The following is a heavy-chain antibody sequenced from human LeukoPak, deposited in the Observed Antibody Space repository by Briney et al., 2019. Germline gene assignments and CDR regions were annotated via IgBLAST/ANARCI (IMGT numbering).Heavy chain of an antibody. J-gene: IGHJ4*02. D-gene: IGHD4-17*01. CDR1: GFTFSNYA. CDR2: ISGSVDST. CDR3: AKRANYGDFDY. Sequence: GGSLRLSCAASGFTFSNYAMNWVRQAPGKGLEWVSVISGSVDSTYYADSVKGRFTISRDNSKNTLYLRMNSLRAEDTAVYYCAKRANYGDFDYWGQGTLVTVSS. V-gene: IGHV3-23*01.